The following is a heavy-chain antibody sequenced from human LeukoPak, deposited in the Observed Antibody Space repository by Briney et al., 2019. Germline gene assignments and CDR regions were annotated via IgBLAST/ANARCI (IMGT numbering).Heavy chain of an antibody. CDR2: IYTSGST. J-gene: IGHJ5*02. CDR1: GGSISSGSYY. Sequence: PSQTLSLTCTVSGGSISSGSYYWSWIRQPAGKGLEWIGRIYTSGSTNYNPSLKSRVTMSVDTSKNQFSLKLSSVTAADTAVYYCARDKVAGRYFDWLSNNNWFDPWGQGTLVTVSS. CDR3: ARDKVAGRYFDWLSNNNWFDP. D-gene: IGHD3-9*01. V-gene: IGHV4-61*02.